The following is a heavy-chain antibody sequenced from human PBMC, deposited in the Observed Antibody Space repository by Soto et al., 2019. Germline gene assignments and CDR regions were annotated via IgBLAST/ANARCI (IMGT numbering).Heavy chain of an antibody. CDR3: AKGRGTYYDFWSGSWFDP. CDR1: GFTFSSYA. J-gene: IGHJ5*02. CDR2: ISGSGGST. D-gene: IGHD3-3*01. V-gene: IGHV3-23*01. Sequence: GGSLRLSCAASGFTFSSYAMSWVRQAPGKGLEWVSAISGSGGSTYYADSVKGRFTISRDNSKNTLYLQMNSLRAEDTAVYYCAKGRGTYYDFWSGSWFDPWGQGTLVTVSS.